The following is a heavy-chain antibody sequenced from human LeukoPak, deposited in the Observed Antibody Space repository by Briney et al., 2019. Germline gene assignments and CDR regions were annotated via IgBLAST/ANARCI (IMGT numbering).Heavy chain of an antibody. CDR3: AKEGLLDYYYYYMDV. CDR2: INSDGGGT. J-gene: IGHJ6*03. CDR1: VFTFSSYW. D-gene: IGHD3-3*02. V-gene: IGHV3-74*01. Sequence: RGSLRLSCAASVFTFSSYWMRWVREDPGKGLVCVSRINSDGGGTSYADSVEGRFTISKDNSKNTLYLQMNRLRAEDTAVYYCAKEGLLDYYYYYMDVWGKGTTVTISS.